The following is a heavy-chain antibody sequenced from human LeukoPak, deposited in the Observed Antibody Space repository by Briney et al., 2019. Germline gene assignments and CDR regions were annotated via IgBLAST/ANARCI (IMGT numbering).Heavy chain of an antibody. CDR1: GFTFSSYE. V-gene: IGHV3-48*03. CDR3: ARVGYYGSGSSSEAFDH. Sequence: GGSLRLSCAASGFTFSSYEMDWVRQAPGKGLEWVSYISRSGITIYYADSVKGRFTISRDNTKKSLYLQMNSLRAEDTAVYYCARVGYYGSGSSSEAFDHWGQGTLVTVSS. D-gene: IGHD3-10*01. CDR2: ISRSGITI. J-gene: IGHJ4*02.